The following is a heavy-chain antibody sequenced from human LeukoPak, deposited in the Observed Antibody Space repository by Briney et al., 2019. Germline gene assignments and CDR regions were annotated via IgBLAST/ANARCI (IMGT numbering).Heavy chain of an antibody. CDR3: ARVRRIVVVPAAIPDWFDP. J-gene: IGHJ5*02. CDR1: GYTFTSYG. V-gene: IGHV1-18*04. D-gene: IGHD2-2*02. CDR2: ISAYNGNT. Sequence: ASVKVSCKASGYTFTSYGISWVRQAPGQGLEWMGWISAYNGNTNYAQKLQGRVTMTTDTSTSTAYMELRSLRSDDTAVYHCARVRRIVVVPAAIPDWFDPWGQGTLVTVSS.